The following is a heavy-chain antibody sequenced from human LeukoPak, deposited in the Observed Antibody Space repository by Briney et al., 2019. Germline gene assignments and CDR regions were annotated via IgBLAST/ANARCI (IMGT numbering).Heavy chain of an antibody. V-gene: IGHV4-39*01. Sequence: SGTLSLTCAVSGGSGGSISSSNYWSWVRQPPGKGLEWIGSIYYSGSTYYNPSLKSRVTISVDTSKNQFSLKLSSVTAADTAVYYCARYHDFWSGYAPFDYWGQGTLVTVSS. CDR1: GGSGGSISSSNY. CDR3: ARYHDFWSGYAPFDY. D-gene: IGHD3-3*01. J-gene: IGHJ4*02. CDR2: IYYSGST.